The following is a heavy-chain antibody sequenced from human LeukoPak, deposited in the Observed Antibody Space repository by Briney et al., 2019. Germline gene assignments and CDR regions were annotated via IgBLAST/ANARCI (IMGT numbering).Heavy chain of an antibody. J-gene: IGHJ6*02. CDR3: ARGSRPTTSFQYYYYGMDV. D-gene: IGHD4-11*01. CDR1: GFILRDYY. CDR2: IISSGRTI. Sequence: TGGPLRLSCGPWGFILRDYYILCTPRSPGKGWEWVPYIISSGRTIYYADSVKGRFTVSRDNAKNSLDVQMNSLRAEDTAVYYCARGSRPTTSFQYYYYGMDVWGQGTTVTVSS. V-gene: IGHV3-11*01.